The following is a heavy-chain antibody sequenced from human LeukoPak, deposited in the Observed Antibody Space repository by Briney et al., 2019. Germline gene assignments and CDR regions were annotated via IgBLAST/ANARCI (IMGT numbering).Heavy chain of an antibody. J-gene: IGHJ3*02. CDR2: ISSSSYI. CDR3: ARDPYGGNAGLGAFDI. V-gene: IGHV3-21*01. D-gene: IGHD4-23*01. CDR1: GFTSSSYS. Sequence: GGSLRLSCAASGFTSSSYSMNWVRQAPGKGLEWVSSISSSSYIYYADSVKGRFTISRDNAKNSLYLQMNSLRAEDTAVYYCARDPYGGNAGLGAFDIWGQGTMVTVSS.